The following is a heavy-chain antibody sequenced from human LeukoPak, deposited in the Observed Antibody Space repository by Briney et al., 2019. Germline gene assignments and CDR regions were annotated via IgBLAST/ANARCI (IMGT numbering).Heavy chain of an antibody. Sequence: GGSLRLSCAASGFTFSSYAMHWVRQAPGKGLEWVAVISYDGSNKYYADSVKGRFTISRDNSKNTLYLQMNSLRAEDTAVYYCARDSAIGVVPAYYMDVSGKGTTVTVCS. V-gene: IGHV3-30*01. CDR2: ISYDGSNK. CDR3: ARDSAIGVVPAYYMDV. J-gene: IGHJ6*03. CDR1: GFTFSSYA. D-gene: IGHD2-2*01.